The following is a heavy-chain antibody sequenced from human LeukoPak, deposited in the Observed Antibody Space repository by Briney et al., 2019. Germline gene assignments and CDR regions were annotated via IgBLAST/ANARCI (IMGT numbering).Heavy chain of an antibody. CDR3: ARRQGGGVDLLGAFDI. Sequence: GASLKISCQGSGYSFTSYCIGWVRQMPAKGLEWMGIICPGDSHTKYSPSFQGQATISADKSISTAYLQWSSLKASDTAMYYCARRQGGGVDLLGAFDIWGQGTMVTVSS. CDR1: GYSFTSYC. CDR2: ICPGDSHT. V-gene: IGHV5-51*01. D-gene: IGHD2-21*02. J-gene: IGHJ3*02.